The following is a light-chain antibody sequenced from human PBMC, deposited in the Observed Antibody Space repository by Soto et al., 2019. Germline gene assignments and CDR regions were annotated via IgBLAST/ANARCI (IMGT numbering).Light chain of an antibody. CDR1: QSVDSTY. J-gene: IGKJ1*01. CDR3: QYYDSFRT. Sequence: IVFTHSAGTVSLPPEERATLSCRSSQSVDSTYLTWYQQKPGQAPRLLIYGASGRATGIPDRFSGSGSGTDFTLTISRLEPEDFAVYFCQYYDSFRTFGQGTKVDIK. V-gene: IGKV3-20*01. CDR2: GAS.